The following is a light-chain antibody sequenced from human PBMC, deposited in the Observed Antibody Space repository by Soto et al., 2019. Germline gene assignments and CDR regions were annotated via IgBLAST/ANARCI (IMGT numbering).Light chain of an antibody. V-gene: IGKV3-20*01. J-gene: IGKJ5*01. Sequence: EIVLTQSPGTLSLSPGERATLSFRASQGVSNNYLAWYQQKPGQAPRLLIYGASNRATGIPDRFSGSGSGTDFTLTISRLEPEDFAVYYCQQCGSSSTFGQGTRLEIK. CDR2: GAS. CDR1: QGVSNNY. CDR3: QQCGSSST.